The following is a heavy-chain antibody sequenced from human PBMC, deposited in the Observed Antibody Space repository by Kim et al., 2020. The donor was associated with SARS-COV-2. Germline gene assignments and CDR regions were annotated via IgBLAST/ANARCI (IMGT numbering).Heavy chain of an antibody. CDR3: ARGRFGSSWPADY. CDR1: GGSFSGYY. J-gene: IGHJ4*02. CDR2: INHSGST. Sequence: SETLSLTCAVYGGSFSGYYWSWIRQPAGKGLEWIGEINHSGSTNYNPSLKSRVTISVDTSKNQFSLKLSSVTAADTAVYYCARGRFGSSWPADYWGQGTLVTVSS. D-gene: IGHD6-13*01. V-gene: IGHV4-34*01.